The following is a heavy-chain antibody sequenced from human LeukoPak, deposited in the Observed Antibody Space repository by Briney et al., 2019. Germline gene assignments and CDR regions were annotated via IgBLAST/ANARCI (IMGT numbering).Heavy chain of an antibody. J-gene: IGHJ5*02. CDR2: INPSGDSP. V-gene: IGHV1-46*01. CDR1: GYTFSDYY. CDR3: ARDHGVTMVRGATNWFDP. Sequence: ASVKVSCKASGYTFSDYYMHWVRQAPGQGLEWMGIINPSGDSPTYAQKFQGRVTMTRDMSTSTVYMELSSLRSDDTAVYYCARDHGVTMVRGATNWFDPWGQGTLVTVSS. D-gene: IGHD3-10*01.